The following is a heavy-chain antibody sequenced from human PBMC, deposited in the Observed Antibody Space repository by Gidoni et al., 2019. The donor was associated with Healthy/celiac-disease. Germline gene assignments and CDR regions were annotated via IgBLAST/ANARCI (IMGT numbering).Heavy chain of an antibody. D-gene: IGHD2-15*01. CDR1: GGSFSGYY. CDR3: ARGPGYCSGGSCSLDY. CDR2: INHSGST. V-gene: IGHV4-34*01. Sequence: QVQLQQWGAGLLTPSETLSLTCAVYGGSFSGYYWSWLRQPPGKGLEWIGEINHSGSTNYNQSLKSRVTISVDTSKNQFSLKLSSVTAADTAVYYCARGPGYCSGGSCSLDYWGQGTLVTVSS. J-gene: IGHJ4*02.